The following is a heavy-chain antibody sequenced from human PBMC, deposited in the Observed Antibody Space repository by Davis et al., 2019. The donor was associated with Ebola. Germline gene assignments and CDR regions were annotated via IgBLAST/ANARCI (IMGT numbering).Heavy chain of an antibody. J-gene: IGHJ6*02. CDR1: GFTSSSYG. D-gene: IGHD2-2*01. V-gene: IGHV3-33*01. CDR3: ARERALVVPAAIRYYYGMDV. Sequence: PGGSLRLSCAASGFTSSSYGMHWVRQAPGKGLEWVAVIWYDGSNKYYADSVEGRFTISRDNSKNTLYLQMNSLRAEDTAVYYCARERALVVPAAIRYYYGMDVWGQGTTVTVSS. CDR2: IWYDGSNK.